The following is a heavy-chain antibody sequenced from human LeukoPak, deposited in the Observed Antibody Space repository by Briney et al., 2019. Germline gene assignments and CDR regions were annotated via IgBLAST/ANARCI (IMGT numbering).Heavy chain of an antibody. Sequence: GGSLRLSCAASGFTFSDYYMSWIRQAPGKGLEWVSYISSSGSTIYYADSVKDRFTISRDNAKNSLYLQMNSLRAVDTAVYYCARDPDYYDSSGYYWGQGTLVTVSS. D-gene: IGHD3-22*01. V-gene: IGHV3-11*01. CDR3: ARDPDYYDSSGYY. CDR1: GFTFSDYY. CDR2: ISSSGSTI. J-gene: IGHJ4*02.